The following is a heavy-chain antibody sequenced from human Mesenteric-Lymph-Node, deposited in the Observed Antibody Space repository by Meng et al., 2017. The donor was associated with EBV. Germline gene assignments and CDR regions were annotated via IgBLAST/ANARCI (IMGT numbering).Heavy chain of an antibody. V-gene: IGHV3-23*05. CDR2: IYQSGSSA. Sequence: DVGLLESGGGLLQPGGSLRLSCAASGFTFSSQAMYWVRQAPGKGLEWVSGIYQSGSSAYYADSVKGRFTVSRDNSKNMLYLQMNSLRAEDTAIYYCAKNSGLDYWGQGTLVTVSS. CDR1: GFTFSSQA. J-gene: IGHJ4*02. CDR3: AKNSGLDY.